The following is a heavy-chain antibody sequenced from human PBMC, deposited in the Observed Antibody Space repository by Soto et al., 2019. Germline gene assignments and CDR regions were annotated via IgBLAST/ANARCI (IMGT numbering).Heavy chain of an antibody. Sequence: ASVKVSFKPSGYTFTSYLIYWVRQAPGQRLEWMGWINAGNGNTKYSQKFQGRVTITRDTSASTAYMELSSLRSEDTAVYYCARTVDTAMVTSYYFDYWGQGTLVTVSS. CDR1: GYTFTSYL. CDR2: INAGNGNT. J-gene: IGHJ4*02. CDR3: ARTVDTAMVTSYYFDY. D-gene: IGHD5-18*01. V-gene: IGHV1-3*01.